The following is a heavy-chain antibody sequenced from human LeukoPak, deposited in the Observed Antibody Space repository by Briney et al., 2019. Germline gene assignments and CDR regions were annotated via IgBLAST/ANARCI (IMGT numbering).Heavy chain of an antibody. V-gene: IGHV4-34*01. Sequence: SETLSLTCAVYVGSFSGYYWSWIRQPPGKGLEWIGEINHSGSTNYNPSLKSRVTISVDTSKNQFSLKLSSVTAADTAVYYCARGHYVWGSYRHCETFDYWGQGTLVTVSS. D-gene: IGHD3-16*02. CDR3: ARGHYVWGSYRHCETFDY. CDR2: INHSGST. CDR1: VGSFSGYY. J-gene: IGHJ4*02.